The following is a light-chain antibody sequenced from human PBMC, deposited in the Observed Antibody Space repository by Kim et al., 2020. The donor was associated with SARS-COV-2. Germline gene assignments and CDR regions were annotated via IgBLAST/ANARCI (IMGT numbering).Light chain of an antibody. J-gene: IGLJ2*01. Sequence: QSALTQPPSASGSPGQSVAISCTGTSSDVGGYNYVSWYQQHPGKAPKLMIYEVSKRPSGVPDRFSGSKSDNTASLTVSGLQAEDEADYYCSSYGGSNNLLFGGGTKVTVL. CDR1: SSDVGGYNY. CDR3: SSYGGSNNLL. V-gene: IGLV2-8*01. CDR2: EVS.